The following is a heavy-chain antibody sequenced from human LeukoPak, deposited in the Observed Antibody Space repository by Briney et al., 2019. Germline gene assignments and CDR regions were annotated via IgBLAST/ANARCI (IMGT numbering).Heavy chain of an antibody. V-gene: IGHV4-59*08. Sequence: SETLSLTCTVSGASMSDYYWSWIRQPPGKGLEWIGYIYYTGSTNYNPSLKSRVTMSVDTSKNQISPKLSSVTAADSAVYYCVRRVRYFGQNDYWGQGTLVTVSS. CDR2: IYYTGST. D-gene: IGHD3-9*01. J-gene: IGHJ4*02. CDR1: GASMSDYY. CDR3: VRRVRYFGQNDY.